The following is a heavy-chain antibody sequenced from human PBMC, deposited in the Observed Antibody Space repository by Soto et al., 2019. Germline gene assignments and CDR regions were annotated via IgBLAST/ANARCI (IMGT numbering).Heavy chain of an antibody. D-gene: IGHD1-26*01. CDR1: GYTFTSYD. J-gene: IGHJ4*02. CDR3: ARERSGSSDY. V-gene: IGHV1-8*01. CDR2: MNPNSGNT. Sequence: QVQLVQSWAEVKKPGASVKASCKASGYTFTSYDINWVRQATGQGLEWMGWMNPNSGNTGYAQKLQGRVPMSRNTSISTAYMELSSLRCEDTAVYYCARERSGSSDYWGQGTLVTVSS.